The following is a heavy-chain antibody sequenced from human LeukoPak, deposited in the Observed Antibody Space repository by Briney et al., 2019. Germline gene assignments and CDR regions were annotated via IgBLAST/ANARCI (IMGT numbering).Heavy chain of an antibody. Sequence: PSETLSLTCTVSGGSISSYYWSWIRQPPGKGLEWIGYIYYSGSTNYNPSLKSRVTISVDTSKNQFSLKLSSVTAADTAVYYCARVKRGSSSRPLDYWGQGTLVTVSS. CDR3: ARVKRGSSSRPLDY. J-gene: IGHJ4*02. CDR1: GGSISSYY. V-gene: IGHV4-59*08. D-gene: IGHD6-13*01. CDR2: IYYSGST.